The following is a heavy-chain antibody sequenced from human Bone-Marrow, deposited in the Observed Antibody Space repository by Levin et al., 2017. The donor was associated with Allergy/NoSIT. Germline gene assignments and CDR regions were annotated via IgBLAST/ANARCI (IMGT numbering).Heavy chain of an antibody. CDR3: ARAVLVVYAIGGGVDY. J-gene: IGHJ4*02. CDR1: GFTFSSYE. D-gene: IGHD2-8*02. V-gene: IGHV3-48*03. CDR2: ISSSGSTI. Sequence: GGSLRLSCAASGFTFSSYEMNWVRQAPGKGLEWVSYISSSGSTIYYADSVKGRFTISRDNAKNSLYLQMNSLRAEDTAVYYCARAVLVVYAIGGGVDYWGQGTLVTVSS.